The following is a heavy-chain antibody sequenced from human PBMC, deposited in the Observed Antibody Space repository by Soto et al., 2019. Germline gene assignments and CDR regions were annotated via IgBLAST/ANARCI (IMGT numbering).Heavy chain of an antibody. CDR3: ARPRSKSSSRFDI. Sequence: EAQLAKSGGGLVQPGGSLRLSCAASGFTFSSHWMHWVRQAPGQGPEGVARVNEDGSGGDYAESVKGRFTISRDNAKNTLYLEMNSLRVEDTAVYYCARPRSKSSSRFDICGQGTMVTVSS. D-gene: IGHD6-6*01. J-gene: IGHJ3*02. CDR2: VNEDGSGG. V-gene: IGHV3-74*01. CDR1: GFTFSSHW.